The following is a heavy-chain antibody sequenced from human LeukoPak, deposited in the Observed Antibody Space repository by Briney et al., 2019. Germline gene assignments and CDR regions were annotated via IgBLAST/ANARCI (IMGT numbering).Heavy chain of an antibody. V-gene: IGHV3-7*03. CDR1: GFTFSIYW. J-gene: IGHJ4*02. CDR3: ASRHFEN. Sequence: PRRSLRLSCAASGFTFSIYWMHWVRQAPGKGLEWVANIKQDGSEKYYVDSVKGRFTIYRDNAKNSLYLQMNSLRVEDTAVYYCASRHFENWGQGTLVTVSS. CDR2: IKQDGSEK.